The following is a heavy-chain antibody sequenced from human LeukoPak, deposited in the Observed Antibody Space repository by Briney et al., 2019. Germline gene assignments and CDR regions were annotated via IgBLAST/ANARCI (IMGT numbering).Heavy chain of an antibody. D-gene: IGHD2-21*01. CDR1: GASITTYY. Sequence: SETLSLTCTVSGASITTYYWTWIRQPAGKGLEWHGRISTSGSSHYNPSLKSRVTMSIDTPKNQISLKLSSVTAADTAVYYCARDRAVVNAIGGVFDMFGQGTMVTVSS. CDR2: ISTSGSS. V-gene: IGHV4-4*07. CDR3: ARDRAVVNAIGGVFDM. J-gene: IGHJ3*02.